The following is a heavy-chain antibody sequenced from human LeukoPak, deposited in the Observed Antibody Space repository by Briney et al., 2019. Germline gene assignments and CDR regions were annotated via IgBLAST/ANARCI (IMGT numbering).Heavy chain of an antibody. D-gene: IGHD1-26*01. Sequence: ASENLSLTCTVSGGSISSSSYYWSWIRQPAGKGLEWIGRIYTSGSTNYNPSLKSRVTMSVDTSKNQFSLKLSSVTAADTAVYYCARVSPTRYWFDPWGQGTLVTVSS. CDR3: ARVSPTRYWFDP. CDR1: GGSISSSSYY. V-gene: IGHV4-61*02. J-gene: IGHJ5*02. CDR2: IYTSGST.